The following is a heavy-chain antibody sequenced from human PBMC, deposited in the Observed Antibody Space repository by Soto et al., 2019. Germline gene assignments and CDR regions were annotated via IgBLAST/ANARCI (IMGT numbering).Heavy chain of an antibody. CDR3: ARERGRRGAAAVLQFDI. CDR2: IWYDGSNK. D-gene: IGHD6-13*01. J-gene: IGHJ3*02. CDR1: GFTFSSYG. V-gene: IGHV3-33*01. Sequence: QVQLVESGGGVVQPGRSLRLSCAASGFTFSSYGMHWVRQAPGKGLEWVAVIWYDGSNKYYADSVKGRFTISRDNSKNTLYLQMNSLRAEDTAVYYCARERGRRGAAAVLQFDIWGQGTMVTVSS.